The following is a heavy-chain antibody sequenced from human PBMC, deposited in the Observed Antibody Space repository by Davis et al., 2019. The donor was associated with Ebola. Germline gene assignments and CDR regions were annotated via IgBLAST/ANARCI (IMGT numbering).Heavy chain of an antibody. Sequence: SETLSLTCTVSGGSISSGGYYWSWIRQHPGKGLEWIGCIYYSGSTYYNPSLKSRVTISVDTSKNQFSLKLSSVTAADTAVYYCARDSVYYYDSSGYYTGHYFDYWGQGTLVTVSS. D-gene: IGHD3-22*01. CDR2: IYYSGST. J-gene: IGHJ4*02. CDR1: GGSISSGGYY. CDR3: ARDSVYYYDSSGYYTGHYFDY. V-gene: IGHV4-31*03.